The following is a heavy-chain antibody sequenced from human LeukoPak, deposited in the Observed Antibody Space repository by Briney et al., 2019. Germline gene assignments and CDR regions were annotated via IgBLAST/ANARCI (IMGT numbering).Heavy chain of an antibody. CDR2: IYYSGST. Sequence: SETLSLTCTVSGGSISNSNSYWGWIRQSPGKGLEWIANIYYSGSTYYNPSLKSRLTISVDTSKNQFSLKLGSVTAADTAVYYCARVVVPGWFDPWGQGNLVTVSS. D-gene: IGHD2-15*01. J-gene: IGHJ5*02. V-gene: IGHV4-39*07. CDR3: ARVVVPGWFDP. CDR1: GGSISNSNSY.